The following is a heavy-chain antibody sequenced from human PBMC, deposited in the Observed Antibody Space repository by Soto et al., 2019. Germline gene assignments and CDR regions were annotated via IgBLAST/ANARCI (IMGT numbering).Heavy chain of an antibody. D-gene: IGHD4-17*01. CDR3: ARLSYGDSYYFDY. Sequence: PGESLKISCKGSGYSFTNYWIGWVRQMPGKGLEWMGIIYTGDSDTRYSPSFQGQVTMSADKSISTAYLQWSSLKASDTAMYYCARLSYGDSYYFDYWGQGTLVTVS. V-gene: IGHV5-51*01. J-gene: IGHJ4*02. CDR2: IYTGDSDT. CDR1: GYSFTNYW.